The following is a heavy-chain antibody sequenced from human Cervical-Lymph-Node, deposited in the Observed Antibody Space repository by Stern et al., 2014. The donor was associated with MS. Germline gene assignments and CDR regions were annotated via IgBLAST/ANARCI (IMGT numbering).Heavy chain of an antibody. D-gene: IGHD3-10*01. V-gene: IGHV3-74*02. CDR3: TKDTYGPEDY. CDR1: GFTFRHYW. J-gene: IGHJ4*02. Sequence: EVQLVESGGGLVQPGGSLRLSCVASGFTFRHYWMHWVRHGPGKGLVWFARINRDGTTITHVDSVKCRFTISRDNAKNTLDLKMNSLRVEDTAVYYCTKDTYGPEDYWGQGTSVTVSS. CDR2: INRDGTTI.